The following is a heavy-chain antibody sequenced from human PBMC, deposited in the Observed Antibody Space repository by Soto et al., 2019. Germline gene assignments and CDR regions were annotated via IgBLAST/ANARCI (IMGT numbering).Heavy chain of an antibody. V-gene: IGHV4-39*07. J-gene: IGHJ4*02. Sequence: PSETLSLTCTVSGDSISSSNYFWGWIRQPPGKGLEWIGTIFYSGSTYYNPSLKSRVTISVDTSKNQFSLKLSSVTAADTAVYYCARVPLYGDYFDYWGQGTLVTVSS. D-gene: IGHD4-17*01. CDR1: GDSISSSNYF. CDR3: ARVPLYGDYFDY. CDR2: IFYSGST.